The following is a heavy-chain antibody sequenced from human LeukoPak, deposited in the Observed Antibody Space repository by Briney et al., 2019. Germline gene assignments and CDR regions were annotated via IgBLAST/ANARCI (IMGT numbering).Heavy chain of an antibody. Sequence: GGSLRLSCAASGFIVSSNDMNLVRQAPGKGLEWVSVIFGGGGTFYADSVMGRFTISRDNSKNTLYLQMNSLRVEDTDVYFCARDTSGRYGDWGQGTLVTVSS. J-gene: IGHJ4*02. CDR3: ARDTSGRYGD. CDR2: IFGGGGT. D-gene: IGHD1-26*01. CDR1: GFIVSSND. V-gene: IGHV3-53*01.